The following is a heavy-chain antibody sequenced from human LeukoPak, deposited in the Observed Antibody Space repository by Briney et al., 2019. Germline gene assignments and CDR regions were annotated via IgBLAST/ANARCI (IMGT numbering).Heavy chain of an antibody. CDR2: ISGNGRST. V-gene: IGHV3-64*01. CDR1: GFTFSSYA. CDR3: ARVRTDSSGYYYEGFDY. J-gene: IGHJ4*02. D-gene: IGHD3-22*01. Sequence: GGSLRLSCAASGFTFSSYAVHWVRQAPGKGLEYVSAISGNGRSTYYANSVKGRFTISRDNSKNTLYLQMNSLRAEDTAVYYCARVRTDSSGYYYEGFDYWGQGTLVTVSS.